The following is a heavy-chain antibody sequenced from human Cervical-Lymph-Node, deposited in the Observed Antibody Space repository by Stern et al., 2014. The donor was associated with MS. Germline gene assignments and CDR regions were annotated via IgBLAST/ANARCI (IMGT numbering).Heavy chain of an antibody. CDR3: ARIAVTTGAFYYYYYGMDV. V-gene: IGHV2-26*01. D-gene: IGHD4-11*01. Sequence: QVTLRESGPVLVKPTETLTLTCTVSGFSLSNARMGVSWIRQPPGKALEWLAHIFLNDEKSYSTSLKSRLTISKDTSKSQVVLTMTNMDPVDTATYYCARIAVTTGAFYYYYYGMDVWGQGTTVTVSS. CDR2: IFLNDEK. J-gene: IGHJ6*02. CDR1: GFSLSNARMG.